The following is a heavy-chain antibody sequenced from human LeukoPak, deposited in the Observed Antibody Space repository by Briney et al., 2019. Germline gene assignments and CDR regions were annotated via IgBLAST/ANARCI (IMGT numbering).Heavy chain of an antibody. J-gene: IGHJ4*02. V-gene: IGHV4-61*02. Sequence: SETLSLTCTVSGDSISTSTYYWGWIRQPAGKGLEWIGRIYTSGSTNYNPSLQSRVTMSVDTSKNQFTLKLTSVTAADTAVYYCARDRPYSSSASLFDYWGQGTLVTVSS. CDR3: ARDRPYSSSASLFDY. CDR2: IYTSGST. CDR1: GDSISTSTYY. D-gene: IGHD6-13*01.